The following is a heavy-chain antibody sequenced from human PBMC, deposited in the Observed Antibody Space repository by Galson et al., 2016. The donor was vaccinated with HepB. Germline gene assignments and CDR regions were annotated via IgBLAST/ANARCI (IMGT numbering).Heavy chain of an antibody. V-gene: IGHV3-30*04. CDR2: ISYDGGNK. CDR3: ARGSQWLVFY. J-gene: IGHJ4*02. CDR1: GFTFSDFP. Sequence: SLRLSCAASGFTFSDFPMHWVRQAPGKGLEWVAVISYDGGNKYYADSVNGRFTISRNNSKSTLDLQMNSLGGEDTAVYYCARGSQWLVFYWGQGTLVTVSS. D-gene: IGHD6-19*01.